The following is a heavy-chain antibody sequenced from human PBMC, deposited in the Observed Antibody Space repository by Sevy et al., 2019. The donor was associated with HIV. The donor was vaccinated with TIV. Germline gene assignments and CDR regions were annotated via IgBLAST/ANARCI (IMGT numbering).Heavy chain of an antibody. V-gene: IGHV3-15*01. J-gene: IGHJ4*02. D-gene: IGHD6-13*01. Sequence: GGLRLSCAASGFTFSNAWMSWVRQAPGKGLEWVGRIKGKIYDGTIDYAAPVKGRFSISREDSKNTLYLQMNSLKTEDTAVYYCTTASWSQEDYYNYWGQGTLVTVSS. CDR1: GFTFSNAW. CDR3: TTASWSQEDYYNY. CDR2: IKGKIYDGTI.